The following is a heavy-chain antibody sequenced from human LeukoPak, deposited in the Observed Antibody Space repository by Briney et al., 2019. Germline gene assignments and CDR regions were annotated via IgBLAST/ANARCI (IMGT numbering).Heavy chain of an antibody. CDR3: ARVNSAMVDY. CDR1: GGSISSYC. Sequence: PSETLSLTCTVSGGSISSYCWSWIRQPPGKGLEWIGYIYYSGSTNYNPSLKSRVTISVDTSKNQFSLKLSSVTAADTAVYYCARVNSAMVDYWGQGTLVTVSS. J-gene: IGHJ4*02. CDR2: IYYSGST. V-gene: IGHV4-59*01. D-gene: IGHD5-18*01.